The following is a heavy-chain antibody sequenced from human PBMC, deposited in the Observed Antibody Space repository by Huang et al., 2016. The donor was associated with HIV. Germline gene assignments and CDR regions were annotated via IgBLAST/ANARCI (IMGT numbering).Heavy chain of an antibody. J-gene: IGHJ3*02. Sequence: QVQLVQSGGEVKKPGASVKVSCKASGYDFTSYGVSWVRQAPGQGLEWVGGSGVHNGDTNYAQRFQGRVTLTTDTSTNTAYMEMRSLRSDDTAIYYCARDPWYTNVWKRNAASVIWGQGTMVIVSS. CDR3: ARDPWYTNVWKRNAASVI. V-gene: IGHV1-18*01. CDR2: SGVHNGDT. D-gene: IGHD2-2*02. CDR1: GYDFTSYG.